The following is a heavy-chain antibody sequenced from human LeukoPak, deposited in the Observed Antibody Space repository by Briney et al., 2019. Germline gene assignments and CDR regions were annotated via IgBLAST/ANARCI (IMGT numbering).Heavy chain of an antibody. D-gene: IGHD3-3*01. Sequence: ASVKVSCKASGYTFTSYYMHWVRQAPGQGLERMGIINPSGGSTSYAQKFQGRVTMTRDTSTSTVYMELSSLRSEDTAVYYCARVGSSDFRLLQHWGQGTLVTVSS. CDR1: GYTFTSYY. V-gene: IGHV1-46*01. CDR2: INPSGGST. CDR3: ARVGSSDFRLLQH. J-gene: IGHJ1*01.